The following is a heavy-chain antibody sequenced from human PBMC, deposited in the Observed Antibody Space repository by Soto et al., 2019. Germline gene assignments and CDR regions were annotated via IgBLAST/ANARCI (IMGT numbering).Heavy chain of an antibody. Sequence: GESLKISCKGSGYSFTSYWIGWVRQMPGKGLEWMGIIYPGDSDTRYSPSFQGQVTISADKSISTAYLQWSSLKASDTAMYYCARLHYDILTGYSHYYYYYYMDVWGKGTTVTVSS. CDR2: IYPGDSDT. CDR3: ARLHYDILTGYSHYYYYYYMDV. CDR1: GYSFTSYW. D-gene: IGHD3-9*01. V-gene: IGHV5-51*01. J-gene: IGHJ6*03.